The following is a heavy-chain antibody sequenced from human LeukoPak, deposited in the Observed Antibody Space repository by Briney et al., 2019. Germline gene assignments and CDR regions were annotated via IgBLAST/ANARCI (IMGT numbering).Heavy chain of an antibody. CDR1: GYPFTSYY. CDR3: ARVLRGNGRCDY. CDR2: INPHSGGT. J-gene: IGHJ4*02. V-gene: IGHV1-2*02. Sequence: ASVKVSCKASGYPFTSYYMHWVRQAPGQGLEWMGWINPHSGGTNYAQKFQGRVTMTRDTSISTAYMELSRLRSDDTAVYYCARVLRGNGRCDYWGQGTLVTVSS. D-gene: IGHD3-10*01.